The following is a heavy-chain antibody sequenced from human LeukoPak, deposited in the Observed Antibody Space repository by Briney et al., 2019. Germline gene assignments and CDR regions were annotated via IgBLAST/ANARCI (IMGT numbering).Heavy chain of an antibody. V-gene: IGHV3-48*01. Sequence: GGSLRLSCAASGFTFSSYSMNWVRQAPGKGLEWVSYISSSSSTIYYADSVKGRFTISRDNAKNSLYLQMNSLRAEDTAVYYCARVYSSGWYRPEERELLPQDNIQTDAFDIWGQGTMVTVSS. D-gene: IGHD6-19*01. J-gene: IGHJ3*02. CDR1: GFTFSSYS. CDR2: ISSSSSTI. CDR3: ARVYSSGWYRPEERELLPQDNIQTDAFDI.